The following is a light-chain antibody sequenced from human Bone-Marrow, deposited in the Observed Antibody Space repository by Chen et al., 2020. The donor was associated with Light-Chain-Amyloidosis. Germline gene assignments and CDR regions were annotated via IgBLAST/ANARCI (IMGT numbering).Light chain of an antibody. Sequence: DIVMTQSPATLSVSPGERATLFCRASQSVSGNLAWYQQRPGQAPRLLIHSASTRATGVPARFSGSGLGTDLTLLISSLQSDEFAMYYCQQYGNGPRAFGQGTKV. CDR2: SAS. CDR3: QQYGNGPRA. V-gene: IGKV3-15*01. CDR1: QSVSGN. J-gene: IGKJ1*01.